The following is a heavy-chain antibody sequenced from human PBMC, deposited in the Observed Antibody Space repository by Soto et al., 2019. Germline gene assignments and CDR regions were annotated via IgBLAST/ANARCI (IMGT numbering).Heavy chain of an antibody. V-gene: IGHV4-59*01. CDR2: IYYGGST. CDR3: ARRYGSAFDI. Sequence: QVQLQESRPGLVKPSETLSLTCTVSGGSISSYYWSWIRQPPGKGLEWIGYIYYGGSTNYNPSLKCRVTIAVDTSKNQFSLKLSSVTAADTAVYYCARRYGSAFDIWGQGTMVTVSS. CDR1: GGSISSYY. J-gene: IGHJ3*02. D-gene: IGHD3-10*01.